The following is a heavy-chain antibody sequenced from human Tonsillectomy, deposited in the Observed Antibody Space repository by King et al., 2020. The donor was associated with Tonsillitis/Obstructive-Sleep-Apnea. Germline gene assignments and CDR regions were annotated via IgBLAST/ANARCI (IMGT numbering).Heavy chain of an antibody. V-gene: IGHV4-39*01. J-gene: IGHJ4*02. CDR2: IYYSGST. CDR1: GGSISSSSYY. Sequence: QLQESGPGLVKPSETLSLTCTVSGGSISSSSYYWGWIRQPPGKGLEWIGSIYYSGSTYYNPSLKSRVTISVDTYKNQFSLKLHSVTAADTAVYYCARFYRYGYSVAPRYWGQGTLVTVSS. CDR3: ARFYRYGYSVAPRY. D-gene: IGHD4-17*01.